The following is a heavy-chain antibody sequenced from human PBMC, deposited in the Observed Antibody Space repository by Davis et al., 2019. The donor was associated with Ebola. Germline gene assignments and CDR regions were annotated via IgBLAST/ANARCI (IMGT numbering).Heavy chain of an antibody. CDR2: ISSSGSTI. D-gene: IGHD6-6*01. CDR1: GFTFSDYY. CDR3: ARRLIAARPYYYYGMDV. V-gene: IGHV3-11*01. J-gene: IGHJ6*02. Sequence: PGGSLRLSCAASGFTFSDYYMSWIRQAPGKGLEWVSYISSSGSTIYYADSVKGRFTISRDNAKNSLYLQMNSPRAEDTAVYYCARRLIAARPYYYYGMDVWGQGTTVTVSS.